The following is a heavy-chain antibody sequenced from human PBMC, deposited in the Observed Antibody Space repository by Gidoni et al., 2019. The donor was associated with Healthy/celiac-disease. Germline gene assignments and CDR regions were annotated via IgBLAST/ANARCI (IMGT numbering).Heavy chain of an antibody. Sequence: QVQLVQSGAEVKKPGSSVKVSCKASGGTFSSYAISWVRQAPGQGLEWMGGIIPIFGTANYAQKFQGRVTITADESTSTAYMELSSLRSEDTAVYYCARDPLWFGEHYQYEVVKVPYGMDVWGQGTTVTVSS. CDR2: IIPIFGTA. D-gene: IGHD3-10*01. CDR1: GGTFSSYA. V-gene: IGHV1-69*01. J-gene: IGHJ6*02. CDR3: ARDPLWFGEHYQYEVVKVPYGMDV.